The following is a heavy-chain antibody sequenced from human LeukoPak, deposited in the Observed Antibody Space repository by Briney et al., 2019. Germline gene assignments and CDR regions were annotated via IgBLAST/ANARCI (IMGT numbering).Heavy chain of an antibody. CDR2: IKQDGSEK. CDR3: ARGRIRVTMVRGVFFDY. Sequence: GGSLRLSCAASGFTFRSYWMSWVRQAPGKGLEWVANIKQDGSEKYYVDSVKGRFTISRDNAKNSLYLQMNSLRAEDTAVYYCARGRIRVTMVRGVFFDYWGQGTLVTVSS. CDR1: GFTFRSYW. J-gene: IGHJ4*02. D-gene: IGHD3-10*01. V-gene: IGHV3-7*03.